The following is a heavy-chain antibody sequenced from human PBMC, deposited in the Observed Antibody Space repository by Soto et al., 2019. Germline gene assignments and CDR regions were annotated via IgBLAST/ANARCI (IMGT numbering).Heavy chain of an antibody. D-gene: IGHD3-16*01. Sequence: QVQLVQSGAEVKKPGASVKVSCKASGYTFTSYDIHWVRQATGQGLEWMGWMKPNSGNTGYSKKFQGRITMTRNTSISTAYMELSSLRSEDTTVYDCAREGVRGMDVWGQGTTVTVSS. CDR2: MKPNSGNT. CDR3: AREGVRGMDV. J-gene: IGHJ6*02. V-gene: IGHV1-8*01. CDR1: GYTFTSYD.